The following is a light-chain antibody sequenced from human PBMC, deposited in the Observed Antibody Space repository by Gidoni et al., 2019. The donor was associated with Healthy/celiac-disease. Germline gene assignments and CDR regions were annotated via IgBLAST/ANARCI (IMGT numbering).Light chain of an antibody. V-gene: IGKV3-20*01. CDR2: GAS. CDR3: QQYGGSPWT. CDR1: QRVSSSY. J-gene: IGKJ1*01. Sequence: EIVLTQSPGTLSLSPGERATLSCRASQRVSSSYLAWYQQKPGQAPRLLIYGASSRATGIPDRFSGSGSGTDFTLTIRRLEPEDFAVYYCQQYGGSPWTFGQGTKVEIK.